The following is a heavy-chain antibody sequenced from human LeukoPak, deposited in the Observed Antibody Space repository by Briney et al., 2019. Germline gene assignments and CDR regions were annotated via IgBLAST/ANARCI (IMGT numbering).Heavy chain of an antibody. CDR2: ISGSSSYI. V-gene: IGHV3-21*01. J-gene: IGHJ6*04. D-gene: IGHD3-10*02. CDR3: AELGITMIGGV. CDR1: GFTFSSSS. Sequence: GGSLRLSCAASGFTFSSSSMNWVRQAPGKGLEWVSSISGSSSYIYYADSVKGRFTISRDNAKNSLYLQMNSLRAEDTAVYYCAELGITMIGGVWGKGTTVTISS.